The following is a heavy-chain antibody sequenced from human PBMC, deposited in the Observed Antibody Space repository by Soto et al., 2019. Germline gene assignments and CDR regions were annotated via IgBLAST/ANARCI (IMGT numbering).Heavy chain of an antibody. V-gene: IGHV3-11*01. CDR1: GFTFSDYY. CDR3: ARVDREGVVEWLYYYYMDV. J-gene: IGHJ6*03. D-gene: IGHD3-3*01. CDR2: ISSSGSTI. Sequence: GGSLRLSCAASGFTFSDYYMSWIRQAPGKGLEWVSYISSSGSTIYYADSVKGRFTISRDNAKNSLYLQMNSLRAEDTAVYYCARVDREGVVEWLYYYYMDVWGKGTTVTVSS.